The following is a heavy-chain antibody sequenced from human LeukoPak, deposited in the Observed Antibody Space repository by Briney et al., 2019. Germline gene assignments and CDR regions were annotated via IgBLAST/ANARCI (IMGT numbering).Heavy chain of an antibody. Sequence: SETLSLTCTASGGSISSYYWIWIRQPPGKGLEWIGYIYYSGSTNYNPSLKSRVTISVDTSKNQFSLKLSSVTAADTAVYYCARAPPYNGYYFDYWGQGTLVTVSS. CDR3: ARAPPYNGYYFDY. CDR2: IYYSGST. CDR1: GGSISSYY. D-gene: IGHD1-1*01. V-gene: IGHV4-59*01. J-gene: IGHJ4*02.